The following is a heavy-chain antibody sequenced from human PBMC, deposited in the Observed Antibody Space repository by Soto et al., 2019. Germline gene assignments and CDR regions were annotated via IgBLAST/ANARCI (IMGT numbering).Heavy chain of an antibody. D-gene: IGHD2-2*01. CDR2: IYYSGST. J-gene: IGHJ5*02. CDR1: GGSVSSGSYY. CDR3: AREYCSSTSCLNWFDP. V-gene: IGHV4-61*01. Sequence: SETLSLTCTVSGGSVSSGSYYWSWIRQPPGKGLEWIGYIYYSGSTNYNPSLKSRVTISVDTSKNQFSLKLSFVTAADTALYYCAREYCSSTSCLNWFDPWGQGTLVTVSS.